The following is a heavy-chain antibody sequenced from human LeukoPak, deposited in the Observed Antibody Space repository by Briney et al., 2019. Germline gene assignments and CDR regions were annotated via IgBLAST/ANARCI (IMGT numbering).Heavy chain of an antibody. V-gene: IGHV1-18*01. CDR2: ISAYNGNT. Sequence: GASVKVSCKASGYTFTSYCISWVLQTPGQGLEWMGWISAYNGNTNYAQKLQRRVTMTTDTSTSTAYMELRSLRSDDTAVYYCASSSYDFWSGYYWRRVDYYYMDVWGKGTTVTVSS. D-gene: IGHD3-3*01. CDR3: ASSSYDFWSGYYWRRVDYYYMDV. CDR1: GYTFTSYC. J-gene: IGHJ6*03.